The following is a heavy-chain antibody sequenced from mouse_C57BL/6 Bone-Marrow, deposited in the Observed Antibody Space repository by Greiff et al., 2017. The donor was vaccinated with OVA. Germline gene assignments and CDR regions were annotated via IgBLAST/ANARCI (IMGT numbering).Heavy chain of an antibody. CDR2: IFPGSGST. J-gene: IGHJ1*03. CDR1: GYTFTDYY. CDR3: AREGLTTVVNWYFDV. Sequence: QVQLQQSGPELVKPGASVKISCKASGYTFTDYYINWVKQRPGQGLEWIGWIFPGSGSTYYNEKFKGKATLTVDKSSSTAYMLLSSLTSEDSAVYFCAREGLTTVVNWYFDVWGTGTTVTVAS. D-gene: IGHD1-1*01. V-gene: IGHV1-75*01.